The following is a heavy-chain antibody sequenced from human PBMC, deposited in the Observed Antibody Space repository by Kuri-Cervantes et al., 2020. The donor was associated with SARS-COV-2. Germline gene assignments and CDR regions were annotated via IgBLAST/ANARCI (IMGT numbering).Heavy chain of an antibody. Sequence: GGSLRLSCAASGFTFSSYGMHWVRQAPGKGLEWVAVISHDGTTQNYADSLKGLFTISRDNSKNTLYLELNSLRAEDTAVYYCAGDGSPRVWNGYYMDYWGQGTLVTVSS. CDR1: GFTFSSYG. CDR2: ISHDGTTQ. CDR3: AGDGSPRVWNGYYMDY. V-gene: IGHV3-30*03. J-gene: IGHJ4*02. D-gene: IGHD3-3*01.